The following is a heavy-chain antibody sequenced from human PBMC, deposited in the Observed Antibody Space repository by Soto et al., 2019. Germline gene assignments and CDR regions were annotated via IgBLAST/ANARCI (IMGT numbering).Heavy chain of an antibody. CDR1: GFTFSSYA. Sequence: GGSLRLSCAASGFTFSSYAMSWVRQAPGKGLEWVSAISGSGGSTYYADSVEGRFTISRDNSKNTLYLQMNSLRAEDTAVYYCARDYDFWSGYSPVYYGMDVWGQGTTVTVSS. J-gene: IGHJ6*02. CDR2: ISGSGGST. CDR3: ARDYDFWSGYSPVYYGMDV. D-gene: IGHD3-3*01. V-gene: IGHV3-23*01.